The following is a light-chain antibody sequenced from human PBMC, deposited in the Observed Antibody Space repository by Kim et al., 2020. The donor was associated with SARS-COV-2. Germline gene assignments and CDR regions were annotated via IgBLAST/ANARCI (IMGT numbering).Light chain of an antibody. CDR3: AAWDDSLYGRL. Sequence: RWVTISSSGSTPRTGSNAVSCYRQPPGTAPNLFVYINDQRPSGVPDRFSGSRPGTSAALAFSALQSEDEADYYCAAWDDSLYGRLCGGGTKVTVL. CDR1: TPRTGSNA. CDR2: IND. V-gene: IGLV1-44*01. J-gene: IGLJ3*02.